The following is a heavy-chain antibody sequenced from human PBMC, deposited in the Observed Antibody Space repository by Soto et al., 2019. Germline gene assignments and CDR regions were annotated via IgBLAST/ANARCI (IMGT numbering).Heavy chain of an antibody. CDR1: GFTFSSYA. V-gene: IGHV3-64*01. CDR3: ARQWLDSYYFDY. CDR2: ISSNGGST. J-gene: IGHJ4*02. D-gene: IGHD6-19*01. Sequence: EVQLVESGGGLVQPGGSLRLSGAASGFTFSSYAMHWVRQAPGKGLEYVSAISSNGGSTYYANSVKGRFTISRDNSKNTLYLQMGSLRAEDMAVYYCARQWLDSYYFDYWGQGTLVTVSS.